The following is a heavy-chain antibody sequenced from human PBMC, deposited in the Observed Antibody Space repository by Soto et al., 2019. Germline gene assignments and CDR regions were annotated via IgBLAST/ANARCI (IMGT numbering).Heavy chain of an antibody. CDR2: ISYTGSP. CDR3: TRDYSNYSWFDP. J-gene: IGHJ5*02. CDR1: GDSISSYY. Sequence: LSETLSLTCTVSGDSISSYYWSWIRQPPGKGLEWIGYISYTGSPKYNPSLKSRVTISLDTSKNQFSLKLSSVTAADTAVYYCTRDYSNYSWFDPWGQGTLVTVS. D-gene: IGHD4-4*01. V-gene: IGHV4-59*01.